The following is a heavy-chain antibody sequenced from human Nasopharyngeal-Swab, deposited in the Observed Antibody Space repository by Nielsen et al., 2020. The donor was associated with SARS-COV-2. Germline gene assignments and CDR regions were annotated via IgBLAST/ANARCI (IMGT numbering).Heavy chain of an antibody. CDR1: GFNFSSYA. J-gene: IGHJ5*02. CDR3: AKDRLSSSWYNWFDP. CDR2: ISGSGGST. D-gene: IGHD6-13*01. V-gene: IGHV3-23*01. Sequence: GESLKISCAASGFNFSSYAMSWVRQAPGKGLEWVSAISGSGGSTYYADSVKGRFTISRDNSKNTLYLQMNSLRAEDTAVYYCAKDRLSSSWYNWFDPWGQGTLVTVSS.